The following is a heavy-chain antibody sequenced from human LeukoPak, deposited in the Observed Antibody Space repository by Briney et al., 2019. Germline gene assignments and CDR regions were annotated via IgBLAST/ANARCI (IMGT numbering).Heavy chain of an antibody. CDR3: ARVSAGVIGMKDVFDI. CDR1: GFTFSDYN. D-gene: IGHD3-16*02. CDR2: ISRSGSTK. V-gene: IGHV3-11*04. Sequence: GGSLRLSCAASGFTFSDYNMRWIRQAPGKGLEWVSSISRSGSTKYYADSVKGRFTISRDNAKNSLFLQMNSLRAEDTAVYYCARVSAGVIGMKDVFDIWGQGTMVTVSS. J-gene: IGHJ3*02.